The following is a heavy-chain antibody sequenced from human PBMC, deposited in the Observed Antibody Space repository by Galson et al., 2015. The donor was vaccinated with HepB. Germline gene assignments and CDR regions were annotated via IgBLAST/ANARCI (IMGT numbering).Heavy chain of an antibody. D-gene: IGHD2-15*01. CDR1: GDSVSSHSAT. CDR3: ARGGSGVFGY. CDR2: TYYRSKWYD. V-gene: IGHV6-1*01. Sequence: CAISGDSVSSHSATWNWIRQSPSRGLEWLGRTYYRSKWYDDYAVFVKSRITIKPDTSRNQISLQLNSVTPEDTAVYYCARGGSGVFGYWGQGTLVTVSS. J-gene: IGHJ4*02.